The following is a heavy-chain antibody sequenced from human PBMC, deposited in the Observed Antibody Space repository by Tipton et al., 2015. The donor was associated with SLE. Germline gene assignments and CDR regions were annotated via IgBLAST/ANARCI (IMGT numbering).Heavy chain of an antibody. CDR2: IHHSGST. V-gene: IGHV4-38-2*01. J-gene: IGHJ3*02. D-gene: IGHD4-11*01. CDR3: ASSNNDAFDI. CDR1: GYSISTGYY. Sequence: TLSLTCAVSGYSISTGYYWGWIRQPPGKGLEWIGTIHHSGSTYYNPSLKSRVTISVDRSKNQFSLKLSSVAAADTAVYYCASSNNDAFDIWGQGTMVTVSS.